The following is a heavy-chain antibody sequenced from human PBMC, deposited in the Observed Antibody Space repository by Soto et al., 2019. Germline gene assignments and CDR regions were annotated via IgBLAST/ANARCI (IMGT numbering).Heavy chain of an antibody. Sequence: ETLSLTCTVSGGSISGHYWSWIRQPPGKGLQYIGYISYSGSTNYNPSLKSRVTISVDTSNNQFSLRLSSVTAADTAVYYCARDVGLQHDTGYYDFWSGKNNWFDPWGQGILVPVSS. CDR3: ARDVGLQHDTGYYDFWSGKNNWFDP. CDR2: ISYSGST. J-gene: IGHJ5*02. CDR1: GGSISGHY. D-gene: IGHD3-3*01. V-gene: IGHV4-59*11.